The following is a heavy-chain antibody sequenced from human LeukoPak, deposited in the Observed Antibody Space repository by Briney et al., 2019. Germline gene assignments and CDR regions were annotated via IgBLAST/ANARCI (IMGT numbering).Heavy chain of an antibody. V-gene: IGHV1-2*02. J-gene: IGHJ3*02. Sequence: ASVKVSCKASGYTFTGYYMHWVRQVPGQALEWMGWINPNSGGTNYAQKFQGRVTMTRDTSISTAYMELSRLRSDDTAVYYCARERGGRAFDIWGQGTMVTVSS. D-gene: IGHD2-15*01. CDR3: ARERGGRAFDI. CDR2: INPNSGGT. CDR1: GYTFTGYY.